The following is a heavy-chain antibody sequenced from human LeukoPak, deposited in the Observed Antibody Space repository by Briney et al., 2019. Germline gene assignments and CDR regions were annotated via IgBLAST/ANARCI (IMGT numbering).Heavy chain of an antibody. CDR1: GYTFTSYD. CDR2: MNPASGNT. Sequence: ASVKVSCKATGYTFTSYDINWVRQATGQGLEWMGYMNPASGNTGYAQKFQGRVTMTTDTSISTAYMELSSLRSEDTAIYYCARVPREIASIWGQGTMVTVSS. J-gene: IGHJ3*02. D-gene: IGHD3-16*02. CDR3: ARVPREIASI. V-gene: IGHV1-8*01.